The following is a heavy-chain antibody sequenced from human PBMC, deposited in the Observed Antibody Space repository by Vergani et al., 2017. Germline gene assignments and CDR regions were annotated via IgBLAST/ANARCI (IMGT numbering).Heavy chain of an antibody. CDR3: ARDLGSIAASADYYYYMDV. CDR1: GGSISSYY. Sequence: QVQLQESGPGLVKPSETLSLTCTVSGGSISSYYWSWIRQPPGKGLEWIGYIYYSGSTNYNPSLTSRVTISVDTSKNQFSLKLSSVTAADTAVYYCARDLGSIAASADYYYYMDVWGKGTTVTVSS. J-gene: IGHJ6*03. D-gene: IGHD6-6*01. V-gene: IGHV4-59*01. CDR2: IYYSGST.